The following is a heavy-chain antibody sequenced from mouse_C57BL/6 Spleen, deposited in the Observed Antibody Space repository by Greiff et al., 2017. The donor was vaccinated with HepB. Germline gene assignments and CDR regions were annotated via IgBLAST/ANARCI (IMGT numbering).Heavy chain of an antibody. Sequence: VQLKQPGAELVMPGASVKLSCKASGYTFTSYWMHWVKQRPGQGLEWIGEIDPSDSYTNYNQKFKGKSTLTVDKSPSTAYMQLSSMTSEDSAVYYCARRYLLYYFDYWGQGTTLTVSS. CDR3: ARRYLLYYFDY. J-gene: IGHJ2*01. CDR2: IDPSDSYT. CDR1: GYTFTSYW. V-gene: IGHV1-69*01. D-gene: IGHD5-1*01.